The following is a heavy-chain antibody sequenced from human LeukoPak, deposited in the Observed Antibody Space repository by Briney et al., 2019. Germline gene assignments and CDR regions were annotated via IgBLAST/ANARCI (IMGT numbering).Heavy chain of an antibody. V-gene: IGHV1-46*01. Sequence: ASVKVSCKASGYTFTSCYMHWVRQAPGQGLEWMGIINPSGGSTSYAQKFQGRVTMTRDTSTSTVYMELSSLRSEDTAVYYCARTSLPPSYDILTGDFDYWGQGTLVTVSS. D-gene: IGHD3-9*01. CDR3: ARTSLPPSYDILTGDFDY. CDR2: INPSGGST. CDR1: GYTFTSCY. J-gene: IGHJ4*02.